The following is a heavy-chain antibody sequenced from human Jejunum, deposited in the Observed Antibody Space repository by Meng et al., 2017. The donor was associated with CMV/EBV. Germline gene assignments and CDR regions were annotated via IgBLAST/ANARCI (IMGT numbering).Heavy chain of an antibody. V-gene: IGHV3-30*02. D-gene: IGHD2-15*01. CDR1: GFPFNIYD. CDR2: IRHDGSED. Sequence: QVLVGGSGGGVVQPGGSLGLSCVTSGFPFNIYDMHWVRQAPGKGLDWVTCIRHDGSEDFYVDSVKGRFTISRDNSKNTLYLQMNSLRVDDSALYYCTKGGFDSWGQGTLVTVSS. CDR3: TKGGFDS. J-gene: IGHJ4*02.